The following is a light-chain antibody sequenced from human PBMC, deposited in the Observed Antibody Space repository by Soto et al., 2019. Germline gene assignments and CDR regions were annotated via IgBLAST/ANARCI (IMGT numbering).Light chain of an antibody. CDR1: QNIYSN. J-gene: IGKJ4*01. CDR2: GAS. V-gene: IGKV3-20*01. Sequence: IVMTQSPATLSVSPGERATLSCRASQNIYSNVAWYQQRPGQAPRLLMYGASSRATGIPDRFRGSGSGTDFTLTISRLEPEDFAVYYCQQFGSSLTFGGGTKVDIK. CDR3: QQFGSSLT.